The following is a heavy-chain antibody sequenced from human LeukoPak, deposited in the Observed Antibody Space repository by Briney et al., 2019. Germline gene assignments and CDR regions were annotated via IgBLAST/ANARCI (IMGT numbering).Heavy chain of an antibody. J-gene: IGHJ3*02. CDR3: VTDRWFRETNDAFDI. CDR2: MNPSGDNT. CDR1: GHTFTNYY. V-gene: IGHV1-46*03. D-gene: IGHD3-10*01. Sequence: GASVKVSFKASGHTFTNYYMHWVRLAPGQGLEWMGVMNPSGDNTSHTQKFQGRLTLTRDTSTSTVYMELSSLRSEDTALYYCVTDRWFRETNDAFDIWGQGTMVAVSS.